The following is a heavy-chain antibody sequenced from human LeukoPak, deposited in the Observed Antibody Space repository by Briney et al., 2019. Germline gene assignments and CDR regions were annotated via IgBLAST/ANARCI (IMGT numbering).Heavy chain of an antibody. CDR1: GGSISSSSYY. Sequence: PSETLSLTCTVSGGSISSSSYYWGWIRQPPGKGLEWIGGIYYSGSTYYNPSLKSRVTISVDTSKNQFSLKLSSVTAADTAVYYCARDPMVRGVILAYYYYGMDVWGQGTTVTVSS. CDR3: ARDPMVRGVILAYYYYGMDV. D-gene: IGHD3-10*01. J-gene: IGHJ6*02. CDR2: IYYSGST. V-gene: IGHV4-39*02.